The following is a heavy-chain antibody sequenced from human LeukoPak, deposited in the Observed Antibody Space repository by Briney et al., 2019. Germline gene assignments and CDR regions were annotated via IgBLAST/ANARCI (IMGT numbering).Heavy chain of an antibody. CDR3: ARGGYFDILTGYYQTQYYYPMDV. Sequence: SGGSLRLSRAASGFTFSSYAIHWVRQAPGKGLEWVAVTSYDGGNKYYGDSVKGRFTISRDNSKSTLYLEVSSLRAEDTAVYYCARGGYFDILTGYYQTQYYYPMDVWGRGTTVTVSS. V-gene: IGHV3-30*04. CDR1: GFTFSSYA. J-gene: IGHJ6*02. D-gene: IGHD3-9*01. CDR2: TSYDGGNK.